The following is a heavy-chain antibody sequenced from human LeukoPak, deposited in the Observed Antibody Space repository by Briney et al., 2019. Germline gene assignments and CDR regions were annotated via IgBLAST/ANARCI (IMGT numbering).Heavy chain of an antibody. J-gene: IGHJ4*02. Sequence: PGGSLRLSCAASGFTVSSNYMSWVRQAPGKGLEWVSVIYSGGSTYYADSVKGRFTVSRDNSKNTLYLQMNSLRAEDTAVYYCARGEHSWQWLVYWGQGTLVTVSS. CDR2: IYSGGST. V-gene: IGHV3-66*01. CDR3: ARGEHSWQWLVY. CDR1: GFTVSSNY. D-gene: IGHD6-19*01.